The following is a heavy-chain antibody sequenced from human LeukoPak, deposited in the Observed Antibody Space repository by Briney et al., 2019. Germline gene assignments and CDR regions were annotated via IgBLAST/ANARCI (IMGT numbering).Heavy chain of an antibody. D-gene: IGHD5-12*01. Sequence: GASMKVSCKPSRYSFTGYYMHGVRQAPGQELEWMGCINPNSGGTDYAHKFQGRVTITRDTSINTASMELSRLTSEDTAVYYCAGLSGYDPYYFDYWGQGTLVAVSS. V-gene: IGHV1-2*02. CDR2: INPNSGGT. CDR1: RYSFTGYY. CDR3: AGLSGYDPYYFDY. J-gene: IGHJ4*02.